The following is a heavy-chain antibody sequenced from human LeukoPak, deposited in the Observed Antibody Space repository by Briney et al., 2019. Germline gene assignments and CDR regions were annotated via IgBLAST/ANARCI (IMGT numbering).Heavy chain of an antibody. CDR3: ARVCGTYPWYYGMDV. CDR1: GFTVNTNY. D-gene: IGHD1-26*01. Sequence: GGSLRLSCAASGFTVNTNYMTWVRQTPEKGLEWVSVIYDIGSTYYADSVKGRFTISRDNSKNTVYLQMNSLRVDDTAIYYCARVCGTYPWYYGMDVWGQGATVTVSS. CDR2: IYDIGST. J-gene: IGHJ6*02. V-gene: IGHV3-66*01.